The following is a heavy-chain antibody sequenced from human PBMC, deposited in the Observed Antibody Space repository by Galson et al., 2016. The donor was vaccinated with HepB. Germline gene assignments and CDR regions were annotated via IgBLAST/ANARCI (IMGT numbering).Heavy chain of an antibody. CDR1: DESIMTHY. V-gene: IGHV4-59*11. CDR2: THSSGKS. Sequence: SETLSLTCDVSDESIMTHYWSWIRQSPGKGREWLGYTHSSGKSKYNPSLTGRATMSLDTPRGRFPLRLRSVTVADTAVYFCARGTRFSYKWSFDSWGQGALVTVSS. CDR3: ARGTRFSYKWSFDS. D-gene: IGHD1-20*01. J-gene: IGHJ4*02.